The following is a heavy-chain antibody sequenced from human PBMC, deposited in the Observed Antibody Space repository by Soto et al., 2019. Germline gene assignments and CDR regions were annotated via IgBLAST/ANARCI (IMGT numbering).Heavy chain of an antibody. V-gene: IGHV3-21*01. J-gene: IGHJ4*02. CDR1: GFTFSSYS. CDR2: ISSSSSYI. D-gene: IGHD5-12*01. CDR3: ARETYGGYADFDY. Sequence: EVQLVESGGGLVKPGGSLRLSCAASGFTFSSYSMNWVRQAPGKGLGWVSSISSSSSYIYYADSVKGRFTISRDNAKNSLYLQMNSLRAEDTAVYYCARETYGGYADFDYWGQGTLVTVSS.